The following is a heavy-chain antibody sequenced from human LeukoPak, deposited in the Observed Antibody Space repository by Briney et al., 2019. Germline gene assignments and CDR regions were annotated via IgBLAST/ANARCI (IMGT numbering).Heavy chain of an antibody. D-gene: IGHD6-13*01. Sequence: QPGGSLRLSCAASGFTFSSYWMHWVRQAPGKGLVWVSRINSDGSSTSYADSVKGRFTISRDNAKNTLYLQMNSLRAEDTAVYYCARLYSSSWYHYYFDYWGQGTLVTVSS. CDR2: INSDGSST. J-gene: IGHJ4*02. CDR1: GFTFSSYW. V-gene: IGHV3-74*01. CDR3: ARLYSSSWYHYYFDY.